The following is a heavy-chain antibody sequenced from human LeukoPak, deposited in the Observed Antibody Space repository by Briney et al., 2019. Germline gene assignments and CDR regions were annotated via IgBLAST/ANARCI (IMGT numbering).Heavy chain of an antibody. Sequence: GGSLRLSCAASGFTFSSYSMNWVRQAPGKGLEWVSYISSSSSTIYYADSVKGRFTISRDNSKNTLYLQMNSLRAEDTAVYYCAKTPRIAVAGLIFDYWGQGTLVTVSS. CDR2: ISSSSSTI. V-gene: IGHV3-48*01. D-gene: IGHD6-19*01. CDR3: AKTPRIAVAGLIFDY. J-gene: IGHJ4*02. CDR1: GFTFSSYS.